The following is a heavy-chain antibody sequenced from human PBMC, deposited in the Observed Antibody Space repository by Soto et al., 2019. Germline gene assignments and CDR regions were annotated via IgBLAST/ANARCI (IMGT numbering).Heavy chain of an antibody. CDR3: AREAGGAFDI. Sequence: GGSLRLSCAASGFTFSDYSMHWVRQAPGKGLEWVAVITYDGSNKYYADSVKGRFTISRDNSQDTLYLQMNSLRTEDTAVYSCAREAGGAFDIWGQGTMVTVSS. J-gene: IGHJ3*02. CDR1: GFTFSDYS. D-gene: IGHD3-10*01. V-gene: IGHV3-30-3*01. CDR2: ITYDGSNK.